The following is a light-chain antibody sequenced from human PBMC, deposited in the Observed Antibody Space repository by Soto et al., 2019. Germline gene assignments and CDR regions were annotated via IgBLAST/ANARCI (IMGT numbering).Light chain of an antibody. CDR1: QSVGSY. Sequence: EIVLTQSPATLSLSPGERATLSCRASQSVGSYLAWYQQKPGQAPRLLIYDASNRATGIPARFSGSGSGTDFTLPISSLEPEDFAVYYCQQRRNWPPRLTFGPGTKVDIQ. CDR2: DAS. J-gene: IGKJ3*01. CDR3: QQRRNWPPRLT. V-gene: IGKV3-11*01.